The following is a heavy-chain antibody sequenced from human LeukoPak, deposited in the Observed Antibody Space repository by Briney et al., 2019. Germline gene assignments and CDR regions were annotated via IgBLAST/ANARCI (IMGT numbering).Heavy chain of an antibody. CDR2: ISRSSNYI. D-gene: IGHD3-16*02. CDR1: GFTFTTYD. V-gene: IGHV3-21*04. J-gene: IGHJ4*02. Sequence: PGGSLRLSCSASGFTFTTYDMTWVRQAPGEGLEWVSTISRSSNYIYYADSVKGRFTISRDNAKNSLYLQMNSLRAEDTAVYYCAKGERYDYVWGSYRYGYFDYWGQGTLVTVSS. CDR3: AKGERYDYVWGSYRYGYFDY.